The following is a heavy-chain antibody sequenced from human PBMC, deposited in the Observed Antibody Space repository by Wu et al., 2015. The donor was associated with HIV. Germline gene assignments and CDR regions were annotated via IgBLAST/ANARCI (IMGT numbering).Heavy chain of an antibody. V-gene: IGHV1-46*02. CDR2: INPSAGST. Sequence: QVQLVQSGAEVKKPGASVKVSCKTSGYTFNSYFIHWVRQAPGQGLEWMGIINPSAGSTSYAQKFQGRVTMTRDTSTTTVYMELSSLRSEDTAVYYCARTMVRGVTVRYGMDVWGQGTTVTVSS. J-gene: IGHJ6*02. CDR1: GYTFNSYF. CDR3: ARTMVRGVTVRYGMDV. D-gene: IGHD3-10*01.